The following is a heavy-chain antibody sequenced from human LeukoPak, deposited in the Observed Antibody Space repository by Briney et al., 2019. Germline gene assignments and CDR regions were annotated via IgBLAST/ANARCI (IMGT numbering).Heavy chain of an antibody. CDR3: ARVHESIDY. CDR2: IYYSGST. Sequence: PSETLSLTCTVSGGSISSYYWSWIRQPPGKGLEWIGYIYYSGSTNYNPSLKSRVTISVDTFKNQFSLKLSSVTAADTAVYYCARVHESIDYWGQGTLVTVSS. J-gene: IGHJ4*02. CDR1: GGSISSYY. D-gene: IGHD6-6*01. V-gene: IGHV4-59*01.